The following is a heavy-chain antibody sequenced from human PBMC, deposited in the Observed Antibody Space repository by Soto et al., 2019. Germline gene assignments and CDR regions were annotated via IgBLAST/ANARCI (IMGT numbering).Heavy chain of an antibody. CDR1: GDSVSSNSAA. J-gene: IGHJ4*02. CDR3: ASVSIAAAPFDY. Sequence: SQTLSLTCAISGDSVSSNSAAWHWIRQSPSRGLEWLGRTFYRSKWYNDYAVAVKSRITINPDTSKNQFSLQLNSVTPEDTAVYYCASVSIAAAPFDYWGQGTLVTVSS. D-gene: IGHD6-13*01. V-gene: IGHV6-1*01. CDR2: TFYRSKWYN.